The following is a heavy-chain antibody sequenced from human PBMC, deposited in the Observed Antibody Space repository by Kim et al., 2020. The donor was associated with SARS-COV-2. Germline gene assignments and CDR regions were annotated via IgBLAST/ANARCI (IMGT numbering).Heavy chain of an antibody. CDR2: ISWDGGST. CDR1: GFTFDDYA. D-gene: IGHD2-2*01. V-gene: IGHV3-43D*03. J-gene: IGHJ6*02. Sequence: GGSLRLSCAASGFTFDDYAMHWVRQAPGKGLEWVSLISWDGGSTYYADSVKGRFTISRDNSKNSLYLQMNSLRAEDTALYYCLASPPSSTLGMDVWGQGTTVTVSS. CDR3: LASPPSSTLGMDV.